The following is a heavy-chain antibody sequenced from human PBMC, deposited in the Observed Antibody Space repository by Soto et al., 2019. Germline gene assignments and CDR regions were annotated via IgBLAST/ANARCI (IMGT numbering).Heavy chain of an antibody. CDR2: LRGGAGDT. J-gene: IGHJ3*02. CDR1: GFSRRNHA. CDR3: ARPRDPFRGAFDI. V-gene: IGHV3-23*01. Sequence: EIKLLESGGGLVSPGGSLRRSCAASGFSRRNHAMNWVRQAPGKGLGWVSALLRGGAGDTHYADSVRCRFTISRDTSKTTLYLYMNRLRVEDTAVSYCARPRDPFRGAFDIWGQGTMVTVSS. D-gene: IGHD3-10*01.